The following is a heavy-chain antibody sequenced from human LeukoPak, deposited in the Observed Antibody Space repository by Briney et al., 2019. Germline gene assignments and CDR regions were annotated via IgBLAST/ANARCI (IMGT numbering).Heavy chain of an antibody. D-gene: IGHD2-15*01. Sequence: ASAKVSCKASGYTFTSYGISWVRQAPGQGLEWMGWISAYNGNTNYAQKLQGRVTMTTDTSTSTAYMELRSLRSDDTAVYYCARTAGVVVAASYYYYGMDVWGQGTTVTVSS. J-gene: IGHJ6*02. V-gene: IGHV1-18*01. CDR3: ARTAGVVVAASYYYYGMDV. CDR1: GYTFTSYG. CDR2: ISAYNGNT.